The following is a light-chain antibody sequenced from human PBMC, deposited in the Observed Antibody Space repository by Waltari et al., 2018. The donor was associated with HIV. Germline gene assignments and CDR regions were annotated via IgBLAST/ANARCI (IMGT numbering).Light chain of an antibody. V-gene: IGLV2-8*01. CDR3: SFYGGSNILV. CDR1: SSDVGAYHP. J-gene: IGLJ2*01. Sequence: QSALTQPPSASGSPGQAVTIPCPGASSDVGAYHPVPRYQQRPGKAPKVIISEVSKRSSGVPNRFSGSTSGNTASLTVSGLQADDEAEYFCSFYGGSNILVFGGGTKLTVL. CDR2: EVS.